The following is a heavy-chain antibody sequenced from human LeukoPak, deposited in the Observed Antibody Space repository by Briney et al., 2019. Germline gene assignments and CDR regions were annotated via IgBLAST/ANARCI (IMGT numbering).Heavy chain of an antibody. V-gene: IGHV4-31*03. CDR1: GGSINSGGYY. Sequence: SETLSLTCTVSGGSINSGGYYWNWIRQLPGKGLEWIGYIYYSGSTHYNPSLKSRVTISVDTSKNQFSLKLSSVTAADTAVYYCAGGDYPLVDYWGQGTLVTVSS. J-gene: IGHJ4*02. CDR3: AGGDYPLVDY. D-gene: IGHD4-17*01. CDR2: IYYSGST.